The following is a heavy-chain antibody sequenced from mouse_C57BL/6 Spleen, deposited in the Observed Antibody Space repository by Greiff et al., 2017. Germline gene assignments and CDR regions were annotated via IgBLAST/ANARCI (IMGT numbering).Heavy chain of an antibody. CDR1: GYSFTGYF. D-gene: IGHD2-1*01. Sequence: VQLQQSGPELVKPGASVKISCKASGYSFTGYFMNWVKQSHGKSLELIGRINPSNGDTFSNPKFKGKATLTVDKSSSTAHMELLSLTSEDFAVYYCARGHYGNYGGVMDYWGQGTSVTVSS. J-gene: IGHJ4*01. CDR2: INPSNGDT. CDR3: ARGHYGNYGGVMDY. V-gene: IGHV1-37*01.